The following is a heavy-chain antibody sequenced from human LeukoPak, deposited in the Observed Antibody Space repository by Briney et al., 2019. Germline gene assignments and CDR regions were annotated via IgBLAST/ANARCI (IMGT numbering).Heavy chain of an antibody. Sequence: GGSLRLSCAASGFTFSSYSMNWVRQAPGKGLEWVSSISSSSSYIYYADSVKGRFTISRDNAKNSLYLQMNSLRTEDTAVYYCTTDPGDASGYSFGYWGRGTLVTVSS. CDR3: TTDPGDASGYSFGY. CDR1: GFTFSSYS. D-gene: IGHD5-12*01. CDR2: ISSSSSYI. V-gene: IGHV3-21*03. J-gene: IGHJ4*02.